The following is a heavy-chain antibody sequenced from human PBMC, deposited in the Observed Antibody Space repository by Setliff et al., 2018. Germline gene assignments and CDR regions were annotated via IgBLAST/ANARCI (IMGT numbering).Heavy chain of an antibody. CDR3: ARAPSVELVTIRTNSWFTY. V-gene: IGHV1-18*01. CDR1: GYTFRNYA. D-gene: IGHD5-18*01. CDR2: TSVYNGDT. J-gene: IGHJ4*02. Sequence: GASVKVSCKASGYTFRNYAFAWVRQAPGQGLEWVGWTSVYNGDTNYAQKFQGRVTLTTDTSTSTAYMELRSLTSDDSAFYYCARAPSVELVTIRTNSWFTYWGQGTLVTVS.